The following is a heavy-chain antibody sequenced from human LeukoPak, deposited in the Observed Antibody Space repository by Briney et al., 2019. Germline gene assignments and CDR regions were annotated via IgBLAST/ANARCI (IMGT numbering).Heavy chain of an antibody. CDR1: GYTFTSYD. Sequence: ASVKVSCKAYGYTFTSYDINWVRQATGQGLEWMGWMNPNSGNTGYAQKFQGRVTMTRNTSISTAYMELSSLRSEDTAVYYCARGRATPYGAGRRIWFDPWGQGTLVTVSS. J-gene: IGHJ5*02. CDR3: ARGRATPYGAGRRIWFDP. CDR2: MNPNSGNT. V-gene: IGHV1-8*01. D-gene: IGHD3-10*01.